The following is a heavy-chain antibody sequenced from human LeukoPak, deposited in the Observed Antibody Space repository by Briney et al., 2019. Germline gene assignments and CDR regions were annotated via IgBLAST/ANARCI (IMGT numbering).Heavy chain of an antibody. CDR2: IHHSGTT. CDR3: ARHTWTGTTYFYYYMDV. J-gene: IGHJ6*03. CDR1: GGSLSGYY. V-gene: IGHV4-34*01. Sequence: PSETLSLTCAVYGGSLSGYYWSWIRQPAGKGLEWIGDIHHSGTTDYNPSLKSRVTLSLDTSKNQVSLRLSSVTAADTAVYYCARHTWTGTTYFYYYMDVWSKGTAVSVSS. D-gene: IGHD1-7*01.